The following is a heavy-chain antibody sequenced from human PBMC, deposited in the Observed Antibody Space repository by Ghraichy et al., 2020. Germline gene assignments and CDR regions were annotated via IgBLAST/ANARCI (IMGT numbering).Heavy chain of an antibody. J-gene: IGHJ6*02. CDR2: ISYDGSNK. D-gene: IGHD4-11*01. V-gene: IGHV3-30*18. Sequence: LSLTCAASGFTFSSYGMHWVRQAPGKGLEWVAVISYDGSNKYYADSVKGRFTISRDNSKNTLYLQMNSLRAEDTAVYYCAKDLQYPYYYYGMDVWGQGTTVTVSS. CDR1: GFTFSSYG. CDR3: AKDLQYPYYYYGMDV.